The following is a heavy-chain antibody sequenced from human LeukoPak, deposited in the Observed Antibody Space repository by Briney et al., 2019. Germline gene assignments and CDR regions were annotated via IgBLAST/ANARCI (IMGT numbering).Heavy chain of an antibody. V-gene: IGHV3-23*01. Sequence: GGALRLSCVSSVFTFRNYTMTWVRQAPGKGLEGVSAISGSGGSTYYEDSVKGRFTISRDNSKNTLYLQMNRLRDEDTALFYCAKEVKDTGYYHLDNWGQGTLVTVSS. D-gene: IGHD3-3*01. J-gene: IGHJ4*02. CDR3: AKEVKDTGYYHLDN. CDR1: VFTFRNYT. CDR2: ISGSGGST.